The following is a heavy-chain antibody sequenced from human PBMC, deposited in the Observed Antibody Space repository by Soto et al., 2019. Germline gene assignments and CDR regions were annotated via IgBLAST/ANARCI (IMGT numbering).Heavy chain of an antibody. Sequence: QVQLVESGGGVVQPGRSLRLSCAASGFTFSSYGMHWVRQAPGKGLEWVAVISYDGSNKYYADSVKGQFTISRDNSKNTLYLQMNSLRAEDTAVYYCAKDAAGSSCHDYWGQGTLVTVSS. CDR1: GFTFSSYG. CDR2: ISYDGSNK. V-gene: IGHV3-30*18. D-gene: IGHD6-13*01. CDR3: AKDAAGSSCHDY. J-gene: IGHJ4*02.